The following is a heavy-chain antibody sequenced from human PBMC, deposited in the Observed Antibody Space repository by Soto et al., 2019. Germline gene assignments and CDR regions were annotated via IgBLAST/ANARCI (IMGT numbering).Heavy chain of an antibody. CDR3: ARDIVATYYYGMDV. V-gene: IGHV3-48*02. CDR1: GFTFSRYS. CDR2: ISSSSSTI. Sequence: GGSLRLSCAASGFTFSRYSMNWARQAPGKGLEWISYISSSSSTIYYADSVKGRFTISRDNAKNSLYLQMNSLRDEDTAVYYCARDIVATYYYGMDVWGQGTTVTVSS. J-gene: IGHJ6*02. D-gene: IGHD5-12*01.